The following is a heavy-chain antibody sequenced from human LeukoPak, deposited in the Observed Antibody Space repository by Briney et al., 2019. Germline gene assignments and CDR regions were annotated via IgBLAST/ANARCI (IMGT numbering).Heavy chain of an antibody. CDR3: ASFPIYCSSTSCPSGY. J-gene: IGHJ4*02. CDR1: GTSISSSS. V-gene: IGHV4-59*01. D-gene: IGHD2-2*01. CDR2: VFYGGSV. Sequence: SETLSLTCSVSGTSISSSSWTWIRQPPGKGLEWIGYVFYGGSVNSNPSLKSRVTISLDTSKNQFSLKLSSVTAADTAVYYCASFPIYCSSTSCPSGYWGQGTLVTVSS.